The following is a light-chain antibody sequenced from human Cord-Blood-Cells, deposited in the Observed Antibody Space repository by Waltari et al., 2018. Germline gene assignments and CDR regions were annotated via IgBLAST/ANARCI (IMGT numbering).Light chain of an antibody. CDR2: DAS. CDR3: QQRSNWPPLT. Sequence: EIVLTQPPATLHLSPGARATLSCRASQSVISYLAWYQQKPDQAPRLLIYDASNRATGIPARFSGSGSVTDFTLTISSLEPEAFAVYYCQQRSNWPPLTFGGGTKGEIK. V-gene: IGKV3-11*01. CDR1: QSVISY. J-gene: IGKJ4*01.